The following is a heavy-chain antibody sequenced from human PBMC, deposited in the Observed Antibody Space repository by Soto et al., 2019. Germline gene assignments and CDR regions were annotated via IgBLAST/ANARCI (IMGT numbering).Heavy chain of an antibody. Sequence: ASVKVSCKASGYTFNGYYMHWVRQAPGQGLEWMGWINPNSDVTNYAQKFQGRVTMTRDTSISTAYMELSSLRSDDTAVYYCARGGTVVTGRVQYAFDIWGQGTMVTVSS. CDR1: GYTFNGYY. J-gene: IGHJ3*02. CDR3: ARGGTVVTGRVQYAFDI. V-gene: IGHV1-2*02. CDR2: INPNSDVT. D-gene: IGHD2-21*02.